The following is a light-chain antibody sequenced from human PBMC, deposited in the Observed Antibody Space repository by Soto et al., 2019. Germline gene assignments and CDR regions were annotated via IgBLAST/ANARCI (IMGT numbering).Light chain of an antibody. Sequence: AIRMTQSPSSLSASTGDRVTITCRASQGISSYLAWYQQKPGKAPKLLIYAASTLHSGVPSRFSGSGSGTDFTLTISCLQSEDFATYYCQQYYSYPVTFGQGTKLEI. CDR1: QGISSY. V-gene: IGKV1-8*01. J-gene: IGKJ2*01. CDR2: AAS. CDR3: QQYYSYPVT.